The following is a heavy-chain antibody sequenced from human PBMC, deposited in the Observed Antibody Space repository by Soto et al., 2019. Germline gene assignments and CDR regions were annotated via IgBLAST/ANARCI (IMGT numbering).Heavy chain of an antibody. CDR3: ARPRVAAAVYYFDY. CDR2: IYYSGST. Sequence: SETLSLTCTVSGGSISSSSYYWGWIRQPPGKGLEWIGSIYYSGSTYYNPSLKSRVTISVDTSKNQFSLKLSSVTAADTAVYYCARPRVAAAVYYFDYWGQGTLVTVSS. J-gene: IGHJ4*02. CDR1: GGSISSSSYY. D-gene: IGHD6-13*01. V-gene: IGHV4-39*01.